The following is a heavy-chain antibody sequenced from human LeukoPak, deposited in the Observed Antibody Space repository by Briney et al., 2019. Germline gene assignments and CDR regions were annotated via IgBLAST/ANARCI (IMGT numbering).Heavy chain of an antibody. CDR3: AKWKYGSDFGYFDY. V-gene: IGHV3-23*01. CDR1: GFTFSSFA. J-gene: IGHJ4*02. D-gene: IGHD3-10*01. CDR2: ISGNGATT. Sequence: GGSLRLSCAASGFTFSSFAMSWVRQVPGKGLEWVSGISGNGATTHHADSVKGRFTISGDNSKNTLYLQMNSLRAEDTAVYYCAKWKYGSDFGYFDYWGQGTLVTVSS.